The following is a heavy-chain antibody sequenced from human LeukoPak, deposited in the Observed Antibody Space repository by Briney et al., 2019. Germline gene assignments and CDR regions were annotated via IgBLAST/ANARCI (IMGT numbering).Heavy chain of an antibody. D-gene: IGHD6-6*01. CDR3: AKGGGFSSSWLANWFDP. CDR1: GSTFSSYA. CDR2: ISGSGGST. J-gene: IGHJ5*02. V-gene: IGHV3-23*01. Sequence: GGSLRLSCAASGSTFSSYAMSWVRQAPGEGLDWVSGISGSGGSTNHADSVKGRFTISRDNSKNTLYLQMNSLRAEDTALYYCAKGGGFSSSWLANWFDPWGQGTLVTVSS.